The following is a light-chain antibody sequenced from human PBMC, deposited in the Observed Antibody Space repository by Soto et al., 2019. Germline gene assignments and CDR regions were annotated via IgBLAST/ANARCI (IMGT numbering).Light chain of an antibody. CDR3: FSYTTSSTLV. J-gene: IGLJ3*02. V-gene: IGLV2-14*01. CDR1: SSDVGGYNY. Sequence: QSALTQPASVSGSPGQSITISCTGTSSDVGGYNYVSWYQQHPAKAPKLMIYEVSNRPSGVSHRFSGSKSGNTASLTISGLQSEVEDDYSCFSYTTSSTLVFGGGTKVTVL. CDR2: EVS.